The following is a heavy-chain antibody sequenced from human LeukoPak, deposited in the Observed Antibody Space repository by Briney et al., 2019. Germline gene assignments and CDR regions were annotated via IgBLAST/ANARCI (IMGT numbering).Heavy chain of an antibody. CDR1: GYTFTSYG. D-gene: IGHD3-22*01. CDR2: ISAYNGNT. V-gene: IGHV1-18*01. Sequence: GASVKVSCKASGYTFTSYGISWVRQAPGQGLEWMGWISAYNGNTNYAQKLQGRVTMTTDTSTSTAYMELSSLRSEDTAVYYCARVRSYYDSSGYYTTLEYWGQGTLVTVSS. J-gene: IGHJ4*02. CDR3: ARVRSYYDSSGYYTTLEY.